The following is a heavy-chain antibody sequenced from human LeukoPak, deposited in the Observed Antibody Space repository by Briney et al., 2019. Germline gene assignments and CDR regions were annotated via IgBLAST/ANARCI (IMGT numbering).Heavy chain of an antibody. Sequence: GGSLRLSCAASGFTFSNAWMNWVRQAPGKGLEWVGRIKSKTDGGTTDYAAPVKGRFTISRDNSKNTLYLQMNSLRAEDTAVYYCARVNRDFWSGYYYYGMDVWGQGTTVTVSS. V-gene: IGHV3-15*07. CDR1: GFTFSNAW. J-gene: IGHJ6*02. D-gene: IGHD3-3*01. CDR3: ARVNRDFWSGYYYYGMDV. CDR2: IKSKTDGGTT.